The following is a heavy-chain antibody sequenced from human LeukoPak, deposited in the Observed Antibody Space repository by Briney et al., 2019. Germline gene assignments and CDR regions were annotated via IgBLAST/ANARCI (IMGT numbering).Heavy chain of an antibody. D-gene: IGHD2-2*01. CDR3: ARESDIVVVPAATQFDP. CDR1: GFTFSSYS. V-gene: IGHV3-21*01. Sequence: GGSLRLSCAASGFTFSSYSMNWVRQAPGKGLEWVSSISSSSSYIYYADSVKGRFTISRDNAKNSLYLQMNSLRAEDTAVYYCARESDIVVVPAATQFDPWGQGTLVTVSP. J-gene: IGHJ5*02. CDR2: ISSSSSYI.